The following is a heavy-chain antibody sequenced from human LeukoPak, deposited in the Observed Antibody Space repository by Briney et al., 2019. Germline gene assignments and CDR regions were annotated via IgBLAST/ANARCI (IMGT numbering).Heavy chain of an antibody. V-gene: IGHV1-18*01. CDR2: ISAYNGNT. J-gene: IGHJ3*02. CDR1: GYTFTSYG. D-gene: IGHD3-3*01. CDR3: ARAHPYYDFWSGGDAFDI. Sequence: ASVKVSCKASGYTFTSYGISWVRQAPGHGLEWMGWISAYNGNTNYAQKLQGRVTMTTDTSTSTAYMELRSLRSDDTAVYYCARAHPYYDFWSGGDAFDIWGQGTMVTVSS.